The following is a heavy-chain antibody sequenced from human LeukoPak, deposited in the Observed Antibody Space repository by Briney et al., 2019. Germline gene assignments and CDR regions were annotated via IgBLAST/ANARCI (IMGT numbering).Heavy chain of an antibody. CDR3: TAPTVTTRSYYYYYMDV. J-gene: IGHJ6*03. V-gene: IGHV3-15*01. Sequence: GGSLRLSCAASGFTFSNALMSWVRQAPGKGLEWVGRIKSKTDGGTTDYAAPVKGRFTISRDDSKNTLYLQMNSLKTEDTAVYYCTAPTVTTRSYYYYYMDVWGKGTTVTVSS. CDR2: IKSKTDGGTT. CDR1: GFTFSNAL. D-gene: IGHD4-17*01.